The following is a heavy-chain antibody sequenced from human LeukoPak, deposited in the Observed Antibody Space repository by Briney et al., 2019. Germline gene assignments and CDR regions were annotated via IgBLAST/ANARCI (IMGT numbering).Heavy chain of an antibody. CDR3: ARVRGRYFDY. CDR1: GDSLSSNSVA. D-gene: IGHD3-10*01. CDR2: TYYRSKWYN. V-gene: IGHV6-1*01. Sequence: SQTLSLTCAISGDSLSSNSVAWNWIRQSPSRGLEWLGSTYYRSKWYNDYAVSVESRITINPDASKNQFSLQLNSVTPEDTAVYYCARVRGRYFDYWGQGTLVTVSS. J-gene: IGHJ4*02.